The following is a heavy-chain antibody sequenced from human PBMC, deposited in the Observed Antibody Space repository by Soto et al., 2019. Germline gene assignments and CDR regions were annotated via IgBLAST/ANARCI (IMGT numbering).Heavy chain of an antibody. J-gene: IGHJ4*02. Sequence: QVPLVQSGAEVKKPGASVKVSCKASGYTFPRYFMNWVRQAPGQGLEWMGLTNPSGGSTTYAQKFLGRVTMTRDTSTSTVYMELSSLRSEDTAVYYCARGAVAGTTSDSWGQGTLVTVSS. V-gene: IGHV1-46*01. CDR3: ARGAVAGTTSDS. D-gene: IGHD2-15*01. CDR1: GYTFPRYF. CDR2: TNPSGGST.